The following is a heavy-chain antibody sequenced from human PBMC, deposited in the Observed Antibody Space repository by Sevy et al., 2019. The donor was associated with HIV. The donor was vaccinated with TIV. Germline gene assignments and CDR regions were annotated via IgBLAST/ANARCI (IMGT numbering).Heavy chain of an antibody. V-gene: IGHV3-23*01. Sequence: GGSLRLSCAASGFTFGSYAMTWVRQAPGKGLEWVSGISGSGTTYYADSVKGRFTSSRDNSKSTLFLQMNSLRAEDTAVYYCTKYQPNYYDSFSDAFDIWGQGTMVTVSS. J-gene: IGHJ3*02. CDR3: TKYQPNYYDSFSDAFDI. D-gene: IGHD3-22*01. CDR2: ISGSGTT. CDR1: GFTFGSYA.